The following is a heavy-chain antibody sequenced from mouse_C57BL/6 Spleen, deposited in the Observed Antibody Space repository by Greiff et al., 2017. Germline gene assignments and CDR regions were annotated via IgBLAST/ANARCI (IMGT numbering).Heavy chain of an antibody. J-gene: IGHJ2*01. CDR1: GYTFTDYE. Sequence: VQLQQSGAELVRPGASVTLSCKASGYTFTDYEMHWVKQTPVHGLEWIGAIDPETGGTAYNQKFKGKAILTADKSSSTAYMELRSLTSEDSAVYYCTRREWEENLDYWGQGTTLTVSS. D-gene: IGHD1-3*01. CDR3: TRREWEENLDY. CDR2: IDPETGGT. V-gene: IGHV1-15*01.